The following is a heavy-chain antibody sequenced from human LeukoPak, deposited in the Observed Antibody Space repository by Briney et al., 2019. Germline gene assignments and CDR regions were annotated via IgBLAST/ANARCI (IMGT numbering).Heavy chain of an antibody. CDR2: FDPEDGET. CDR1: GYTLTELS. J-gene: IGHJ4*02. D-gene: IGHD3-22*01. Sequence: ASVKVSCTVSGYTLTELSMHWVRQAPGKGREWRGLFDPEDGETIYAQKFQDRVTMTEDTSTDTAYMELSSLRSEDAAVYYCATHEYYDSSGYDYWGQGTLVTVSS. CDR3: ATHEYYDSSGYDY. V-gene: IGHV1-24*01.